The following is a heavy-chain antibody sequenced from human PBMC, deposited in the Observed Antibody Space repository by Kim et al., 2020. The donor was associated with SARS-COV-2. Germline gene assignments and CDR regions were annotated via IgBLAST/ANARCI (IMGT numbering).Heavy chain of an antibody. CDR2: ISYDGSNK. CDR3: ARVILTNNLYYYYAMDV. D-gene: IGHD3-10*01. CDR1: GFTFSSYA. J-gene: IGHJ6*02. Sequence: GGSLRLSCAASGFTFSSYAMHWVRQAPGKGLEWVALISYDGSNKYYADSVKGRFTISRDNSKNTLYLQMNSLRAEDTAVYNCARVILTNNLYYYYAMDVWGQGTTVTVSS. V-gene: IGHV3-30-3*01.